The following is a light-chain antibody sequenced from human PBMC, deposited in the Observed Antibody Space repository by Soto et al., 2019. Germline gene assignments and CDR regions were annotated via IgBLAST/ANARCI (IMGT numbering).Light chain of an antibody. J-gene: IGLJ1*01. Sequence: SVLTCPASLSGSPGQAITISCSGSSSDVGAYNYVSWYQQHPGKSPKLMIYEVNKRPSGVPDRFSGSKSGNTASLTVSGLQAEHEADYYCSSYAGSSNVFGTGTKVTAL. CDR1: SSDVGAYNY. CDR3: SSYAGSSNV. CDR2: EVN. V-gene: IGLV2-8*01.